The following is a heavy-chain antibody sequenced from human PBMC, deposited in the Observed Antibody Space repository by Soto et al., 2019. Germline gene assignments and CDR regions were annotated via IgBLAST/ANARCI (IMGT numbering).Heavy chain of an antibody. V-gene: IGHV1-8*01. D-gene: IGHD3-10*01. Sequence: QVQLVQSGAEVKKPGASVKVSCQASGYTFTSYDINWVRQATGQGLEWMGWMHPNSGNPGYAQKFQGRVTMTRNTSISTAYMELSSLRSEDTAVYSCAREVGGSGSYDTFGYYYYYMDVWGKGTTVTVSS. CDR1: GYTFTSYD. CDR3: AREVGGSGSYDTFGYYYYYMDV. CDR2: MHPNSGNP. J-gene: IGHJ6*03.